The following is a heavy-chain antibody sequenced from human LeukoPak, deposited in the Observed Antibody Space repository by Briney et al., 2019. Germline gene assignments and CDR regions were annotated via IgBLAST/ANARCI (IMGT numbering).Heavy chain of an antibody. CDR3: ARGGYHAYYLDY. CDR1: GFTVSSKY. J-gene: IGHJ4*02. D-gene: IGHD5-18*01. V-gene: IGHV3-53*01. CDR2: IYSGDST. Sequence: GGSLRLSCAASGFTVSSKYMSWVRQAPGKGLEWVSVIYSGDSTYYADSVKGRFTISRDNARHSLYLQMNSLRAEDTAVYYCARGGYHAYYLDYWGQGSLVTVSS.